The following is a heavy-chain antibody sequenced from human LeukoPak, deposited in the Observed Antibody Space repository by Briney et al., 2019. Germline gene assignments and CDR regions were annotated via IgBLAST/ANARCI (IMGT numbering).Heavy chain of an antibody. CDR3: AREGLDSGYDSYAFDI. Sequence: SETLSLTCAVSGGSISSSNWWSWVRQPPGKGLEWIGEIYHSGSTNYNPSLKSRVTISVDTSKNQFSLKLSSVTAADTAVYYCAREGLDSGYDSYAFDIWGQGTMVTVSS. D-gene: IGHD5-12*01. CDR2: IYHSGST. J-gene: IGHJ3*02. CDR1: GGSISSSNW. V-gene: IGHV4-4*02.